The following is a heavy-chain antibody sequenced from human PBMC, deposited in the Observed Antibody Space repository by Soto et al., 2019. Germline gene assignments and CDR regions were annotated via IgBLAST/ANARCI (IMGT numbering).Heavy chain of an antibody. CDR1: GFSLSNARMG. CDR3: ARILLPLQAIWFGGGRIPYYYYYGMDV. V-gene: IGHV2-26*01. D-gene: IGHD3-10*01. Sequence: GTGAALMNPAGTLRLACTVSGFSLSNARMGVSWIRQPPGKALEWLAHIFSNDEKSYSTSLKSRLTISKDTSKSQVVLTMTNMDPVDTATYYCARILLPLQAIWFGGGRIPYYYYYGMDVWGQGTTVTVSS. J-gene: IGHJ6*02. CDR2: IFSNDEK.